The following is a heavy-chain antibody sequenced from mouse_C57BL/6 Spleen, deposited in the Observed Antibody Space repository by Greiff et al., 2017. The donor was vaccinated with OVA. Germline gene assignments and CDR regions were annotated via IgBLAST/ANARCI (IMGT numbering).Heavy chain of an antibody. Sequence: EVHLVESGGGLVQPGGSLSLSCAASGFTFTDYYMSWVRQPPGKALEWLGFIRNKANGHTTEYSASLKGRFTISRDNSQSILYLQMNALRAEDSATYYCARYPYPYYCDYWGQGTTLTVSS. CDR3: ARYPYPYYCDY. V-gene: IGHV7-3*01. D-gene: IGHD5-1*01. J-gene: IGHJ2*01. CDR1: GFTFTDYY. CDR2: IRNKANGHTT.